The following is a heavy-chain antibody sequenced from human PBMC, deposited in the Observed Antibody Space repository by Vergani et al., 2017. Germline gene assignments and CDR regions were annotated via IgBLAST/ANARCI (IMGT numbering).Heavy chain of an antibody. CDR3: GRGSDNYN. V-gene: IGHV3-23*01. Sequence: EVQLLQSEGAVVQPGGYLRLSCVASGFTLSSHAMSWVRQGHGQGLEWFSSIKNTGDSTHYADSVKGRFTISRDNSKNTLYLQMNSLRVEDTAVYYCGRGSDNYNWGQGTLVTVSS. CDR2: IKNTGDST. CDR1: GFTLSSHA. D-gene: IGHD5-24*01. J-gene: IGHJ4*02.